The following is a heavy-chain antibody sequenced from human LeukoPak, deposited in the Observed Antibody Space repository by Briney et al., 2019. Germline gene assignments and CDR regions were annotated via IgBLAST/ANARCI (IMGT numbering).Heavy chain of an antibody. Sequence: SETLSLTCTVSGGSISSYYWSWIRQPAGKGLEWIGRIYTSGSTNYNPSLKSRVTMSVDTSKNQFSLKLSSVTAADTAVYYCARSRSRTAMVTGDWFDPWGQGTLVTVSS. V-gene: IGHV4-4*07. CDR1: GGSISSYY. D-gene: IGHD5-18*01. CDR3: ARSRSRTAMVTGDWFDP. J-gene: IGHJ5*02. CDR2: IYTSGST.